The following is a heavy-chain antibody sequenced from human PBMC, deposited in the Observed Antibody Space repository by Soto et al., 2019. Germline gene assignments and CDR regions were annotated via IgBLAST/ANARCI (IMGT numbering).Heavy chain of an antibody. CDR2: IRNSGSTI. Sequence: EVQLVESGGGLVQSGGSLRLSCAASGFTFSSYEMNWVRQAPGKGLEWISYIRNSGSTIYYADSVKGRFTISRDDAKNSLYLQMNILRAEDTAVYYCARSGYNGVFDYWGQGTLVTVSS. J-gene: IGHJ4*02. D-gene: IGHD5-12*01. CDR1: GFTFSSYE. CDR3: ARSGYNGVFDY. V-gene: IGHV3-48*03.